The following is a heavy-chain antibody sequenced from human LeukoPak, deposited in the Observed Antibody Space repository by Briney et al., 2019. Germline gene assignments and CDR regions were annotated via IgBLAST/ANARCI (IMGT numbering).Heavy chain of an antibody. V-gene: IGHV4-59*01. CDR1: GGSISSYY. CDR2: IYYSGST. CDR3: ARSREDYGDYYFDY. Sequence: SETLSLTCTVSGGSISSYYWSWIRQPPGKGLEWIGYIYYSGSTNYNPSLKSRVTISVDTSKNQFSLQLSSVTAADTAVYYCARSREDYGDYYFDYWGQGTLVTVSS. D-gene: IGHD4-17*01. J-gene: IGHJ4*02.